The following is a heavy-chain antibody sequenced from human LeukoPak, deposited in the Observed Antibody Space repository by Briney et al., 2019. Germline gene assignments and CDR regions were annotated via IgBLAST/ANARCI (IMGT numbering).Heavy chain of an antibody. CDR1: GYTFTSYY. D-gene: IGHD5-18*01. V-gene: IGHV1-8*01. CDR2: MNPNSGNT. J-gene: IGHJ4*02. Sequence: ASVKVSCKASGYTFTSYYLNWVRQATGQGLEWMGWMNPNSGNTGYAQKFQGRVTMTRNTSISTAYMELSSLRSEDTAVYYCARVSHGYSYVLPFDYWGQGTLVTVSS. CDR3: ARVSHGYSYVLPFDY.